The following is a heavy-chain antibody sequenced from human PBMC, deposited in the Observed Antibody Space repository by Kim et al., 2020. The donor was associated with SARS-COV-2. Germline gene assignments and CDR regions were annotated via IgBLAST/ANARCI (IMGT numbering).Heavy chain of an antibody. D-gene: IGHD3-10*01. J-gene: IGHJ6*02. CDR1: GYTFTSYG. CDR3: ARVLFPSRGTMVRGVKGYGMDV. Sequence: ASVKVSCKASGYTFTSYGISWVRQAPGQGLEWMGWISAYNGNTNYAQKLQGRVTMTTDTSTSTAYMELRSLRSDDTAVYYCARVLFPSRGTMVRGVKGYGMDVWGQGTTVTVSS. V-gene: IGHV1-18*01. CDR2: ISAYNGNT.